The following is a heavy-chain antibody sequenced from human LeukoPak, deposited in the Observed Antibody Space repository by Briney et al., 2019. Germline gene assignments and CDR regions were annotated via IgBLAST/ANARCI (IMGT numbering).Heavy chain of an antibody. CDR2: ISGSGGST. CDR3: ARARSLGYDSSGYYPDAFDI. CDR1: GFTFSSYA. V-gene: IGHV3-23*01. D-gene: IGHD3-22*01. Sequence: PGGSLRLSCAASGFTFSSYAMSWVRQAPGKGLEWVSAISGSGGSTYYADSVKGRFTISRDNSKNTLYLQMNSLRAEDTAVYYCARARSLGYDSSGYYPDAFDIWGQGTMVTVSS. J-gene: IGHJ3*02.